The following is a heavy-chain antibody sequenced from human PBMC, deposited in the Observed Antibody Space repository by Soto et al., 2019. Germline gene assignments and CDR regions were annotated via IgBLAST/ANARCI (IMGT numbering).Heavy chain of an antibody. CDR2: INHSGST. V-gene: IGHV4-34*01. CDR1: GGSFSGYY. J-gene: IGHJ4*02. CDR3: ARHVEWEIFYYFEH. Sequence: SETLSLTCAAYGGSFSGYYWSWIRQPPGKGLEWIGEINHSGSTNYNPSLKSRVTISVDTSKMQFSLNLTSVTAADTAVYYCARHVEWEIFYYFEHWGQGTPVTVSS. D-gene: IGHD1-26*01.